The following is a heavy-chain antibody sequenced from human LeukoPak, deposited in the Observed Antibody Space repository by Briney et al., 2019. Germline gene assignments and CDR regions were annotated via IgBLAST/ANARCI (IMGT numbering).Heavy chain of an antibody. Sequence: SETLSLTCTVSGGSISSSGYYWGWIRQPPGKGLEWIASIYYSGSTYYNPSLKSRVTISVDTSKNQLSLKLSSLTAAVTAVYYCARHEYSGSYYGLSWFDPWGQGTLVTVSS. CDR1: GGSISSSGYY. CDR3: ARHEYSGSYYGLSWFDP. CDR2: IYYSGST. J-gene: IGHJ5*02. D-gene: IGHD1-26*01. V-gene: IGHV4-39*01.